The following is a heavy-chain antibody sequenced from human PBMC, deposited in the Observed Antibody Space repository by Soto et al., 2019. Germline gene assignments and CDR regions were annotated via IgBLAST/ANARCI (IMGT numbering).Heavy chain of an antibody. CDR1: GFNFNLLA. Sequence: EVQLLESGGGLVQPGGSLRLSCAASGFNFNLLALTWVRQAPGKGLEWVSTMKATDGTKYYANSVKGRLTISRDSSTNMMNLQTNSLRVDDTAVYYCAKPYGPLAFGNWGQGTLVTVSS. D-gene: IGHD3-10*01. V-gene: IGHV3-23*01. J-gene: IGHJ4*02. CDR3: AKPYGPLAFGN. CDR2: MKATDGTK.